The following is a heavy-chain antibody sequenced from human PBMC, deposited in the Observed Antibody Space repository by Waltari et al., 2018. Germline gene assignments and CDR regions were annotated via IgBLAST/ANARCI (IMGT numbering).Heavy chain of an antibody. J-gene: IGHJ4*02. CDR2: MSGSGGSI. Sequence: EVQLLESGGGLVQPGGSLRLSCAASGFTFSSYAMSWVRQAPGKGLEWVSAMSGSGGSIYYPDSVKGRSTISRDNSKNTLYLQMNSLRAEDTAVYYCAKESAVTTVFDYWGQGTLVTVSS. D-gene: IGHD4-17*01. V-gene: IGHV3-23*01. CDR1: GFTFSSYA. CDR3: AKESAVTTVFDY.